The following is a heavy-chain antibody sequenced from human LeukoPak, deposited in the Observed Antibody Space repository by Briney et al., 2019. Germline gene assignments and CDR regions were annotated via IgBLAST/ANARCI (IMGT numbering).Heavy chain of an antibody. CDR1: GGSISNFY. CDR2: IFYSGSA. Sequence: SETLSLTCTVSGGSISNFYWSWIRQPPGKGLEWIGYIFYSGSANYNPSLKSRVTISVDTSKNQFSLRLTSVTAADTAVYYCARGNGWYYPWGQGTVVTVSS. CDR3: ARGNGWYYP. J-gene: IGHJ5*02. D-gene: IGHD6-19*01. V-gene: IGHV4-59*08.